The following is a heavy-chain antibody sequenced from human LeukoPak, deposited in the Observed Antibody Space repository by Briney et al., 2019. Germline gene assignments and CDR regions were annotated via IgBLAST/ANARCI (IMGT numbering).Heavy chain of an antibody. CDR3: ARDRRYDGSSLLLWYYMDV. V-gene: IGHV3-30*03. D-gene: IGHD1-26*01. J-gene: IGHJ6*03. Sequence: GGSLRLSCAASGFTFSSYGMHWVRQAPGKGLEWVAVISYDGSNKYYADSVKGRFTISRDNSKNTLYLQMNSLRAEDTAVYYCARDRRYDGSSLLLWYYMDVWGKGTTVTVSS. CDR1: GFTFSSYG. CDR2: ISYDGSNK.